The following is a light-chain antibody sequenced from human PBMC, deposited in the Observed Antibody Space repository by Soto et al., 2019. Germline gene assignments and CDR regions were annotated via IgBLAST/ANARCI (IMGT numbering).Light chain of an antibody. CDR2: MGS. CDR3: RKSLRTPLV. CDR1: QSLLHTDGNNY. Sequence: DIVMTQSPLSLPVTPGEPASISCRSSQSLLHTDGNNYLDWFLQKPGQSPQLLIYMGSIRASVVLGRFSGRGSGTDFTVKISRVEADDVGSSYCRKSLRTPLVFGLGTRLEIK. J-gene: IGKJ5*01. V-gene: IGKV2-28*01.